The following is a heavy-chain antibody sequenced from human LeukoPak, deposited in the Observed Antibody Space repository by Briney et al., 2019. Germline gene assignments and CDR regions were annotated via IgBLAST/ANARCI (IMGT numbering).Heavy chain of an antibody. CDR1: GFTFSSYW. CDR2: IKQDGSEK. D-gene: IGHD3-10*01. CDR3: ARDKVRGYGWFDP. Sequence: GGSLRLSCAASGFTFSSYWMSWVRQAPGKGLEGVANIKQDGSEKYYVDSAKGRFTISRDNAKNSLYLQMNSLRAEDTAVYYCARDKVRGYGWFDPWGQGTLVTVSS. J-gene: IGHJ5*02. V-gene: IGHV3-7*01.